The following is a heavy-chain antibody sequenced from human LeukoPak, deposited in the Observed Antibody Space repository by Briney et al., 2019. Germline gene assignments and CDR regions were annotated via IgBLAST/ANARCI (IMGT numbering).Heavy chain of an antibody. CDR1: GFTFSHYY. Sequence: GGSLRLSCAASGFTFSHYYMTWIRQAPGKGLEWVSYITSTATTYYADSVKGRFTISRDNAKTSLYLQMNSLRVEDTAVYYCAKDGSSGWYVDYWGQGTLVTVSS. D-gene: IGHD6-19*01. CDR2: ITSTATT. CDR3: AKDGSSGWYVDY. J-gene: IGHJ4*02. V-gene: IGHV3-11*04.